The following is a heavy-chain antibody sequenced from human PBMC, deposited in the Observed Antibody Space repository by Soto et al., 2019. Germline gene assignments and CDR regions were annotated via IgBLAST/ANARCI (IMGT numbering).Heavy chain of an antibody. J-gene: IGHJ5*02. CDR1: GYTFTSYG. V-gene: IGHV1-18*04. CDR2: ISAYNGNT. CDR3: AREILRGRGNESISLFDP. D-gene: IGHD2-15*01. Sequence: GASVKVSCKTSGYTFTSYGISWVRQAPGQGLEWMGWISAYNGNTHYAQKLQGRVTMTTDTSTSTAYMELRSLRSDDTAVYYCAREILRGRGNESISLFDPWGQGTLVTVSS.